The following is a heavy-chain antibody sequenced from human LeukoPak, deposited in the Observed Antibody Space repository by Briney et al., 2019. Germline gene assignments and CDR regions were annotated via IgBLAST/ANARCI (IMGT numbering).Heavy chain of an antibody. CDR3: ARENDYALDY. V-gene: IGHV3-30*12. Sequence: GRSLRLSCAASGFTFRSYGMHWVRKAPGKGLEWVAVIRYVGSDKYYADSVKGRFTISRDNSQNTMYLQMNSLRVGDTAVYYCARENDYALDYWGQGTLVTVSS. CDR2: IRYVGSDK. J-gene: IGHJ4*02. D-gene: IGHD4-17*01. CDR1: GFTFRSYG.